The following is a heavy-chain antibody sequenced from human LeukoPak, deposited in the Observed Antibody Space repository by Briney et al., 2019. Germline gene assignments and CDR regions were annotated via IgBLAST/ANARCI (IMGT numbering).Heavy chain of an antibody. Sequence: KSSETLSLTCTVSGGSITGGNYYWSWIRQPAGKGLEWIGRIYTSGSANYNPSLKSRVTISVDTSKNQFSLKLTSVTAADTAVYYCARGPPPSSSAGDAFDIWGQGTMVTVSS. D-gene: IGHD6-13*01. J-gene: IGHJ3*02. V-gene: IGHV4-61*02. CDR1: GGSITGGNYY. CDR3: ARGPPPSSSAGDAFDI. CDR2: IYTSGSA.